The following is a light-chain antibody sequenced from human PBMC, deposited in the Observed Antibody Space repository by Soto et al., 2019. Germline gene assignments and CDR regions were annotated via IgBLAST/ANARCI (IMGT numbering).Light chain of an antibody. CDR1: QSVSSN. Sequence: EIVLAQSPGTLFLSPGERATLSRRASQSVSSNLAWYQQKPGQAPRLLIYRSSTRATGIPARFSSSGSGTEFTLTISSLQSEDFAVYYRQQYNNWPSFGQGTKGDIK. CDR3: QQYNNWPS. CDR2: RSS. J-gene: IGKJ1*01. V-gene: IGKV3-15*01.